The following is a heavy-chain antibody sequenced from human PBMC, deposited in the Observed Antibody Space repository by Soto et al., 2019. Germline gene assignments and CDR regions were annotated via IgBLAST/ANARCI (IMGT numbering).Heavy chain of an antibody. CDR2: IIPIFGTA. J-gene: IGHJ6*02. CDR3: ARDRGAYYYYGMDV. Sequence: AASVKVSCKASGGTFSSYAISWVRQAPGQGLEWMGGIIPIFGTANYAQKFQGRVTITADESTSTAYMELSSLRSEDTAVYYCARDRGAYYYYGMDVWGQGTTVTVYS. CDR1: GGTFSSYA. V-gene: IGHV1-69*13.